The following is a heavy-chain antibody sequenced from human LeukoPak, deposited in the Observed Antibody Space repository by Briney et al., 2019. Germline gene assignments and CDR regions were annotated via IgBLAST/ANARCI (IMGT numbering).Heavy chain of an antibody. CDR1: GYTFTTYA. CDR2: INTNTGNP. J-gene: IGHJ3*02. V-gene: IGHV7-4-1*02. CDR3: ARVVDYYDSSGPRGWDAFDI. Sequence: ASVKVSCKASGYTFTTYAMNWVRQAPGQGLEWMGWINTNTGNPTYAQGFTGRFVFSLDASVSTAYLQISSLKAEDTAVYYCARVVDYYDSSGPRGWDAFDIWGQGTMVTVSS. D-gene: IGHD3-22*01.